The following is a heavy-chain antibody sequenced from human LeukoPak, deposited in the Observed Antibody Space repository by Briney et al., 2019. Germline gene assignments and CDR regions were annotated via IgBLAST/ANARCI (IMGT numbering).Heavy chain of an antibody. Sequence: SETLSLTCAVYGGSFSGYYWSWIRQPPGKGLEWIGEINHSGSTNYNPSLKSRATISVDTSKNQFSLKLGSVTAADTAVYYCAREGRYCSSTSCYMLKYYYYGMDVWGQGTTVTVSS. CDR3: AREGRYCSSTSCYMLKYYYYGMDV. J-gene: IGHJ6*02. CDR1: GGSFSGYY. CDR2: INHSGST. D-gene: IGHD2-2*01. V-gene: IGHV4-34*01.